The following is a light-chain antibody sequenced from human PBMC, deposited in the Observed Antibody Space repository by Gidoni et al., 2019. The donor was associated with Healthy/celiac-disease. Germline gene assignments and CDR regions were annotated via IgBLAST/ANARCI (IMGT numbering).Light chain of an antibody. CDR3: QQYYSTPPYT. CDR1: QSVLYSANNKDY. CDR2: WAS. J-gene: IGKJ2*01. V-gene: IGKV4-1*01. Sequence: DIVMTQSPDSLAVSLGERANINCKSSQSVLYSANNKDYLAWYQQKPGQPPKLLIYWASTRESGVPDRFSGSGSGTDFTLTISSLRAEDGAVYYCQQYYSTPPYTFGQGTKLEIK.